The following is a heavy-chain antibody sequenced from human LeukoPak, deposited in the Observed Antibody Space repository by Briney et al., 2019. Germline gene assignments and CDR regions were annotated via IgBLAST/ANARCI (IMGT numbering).Heavy chain of an antibody. D-gene: IGHD3-10*01. CDR1: GFTFSSYE. CDR3: ARDRPNTGFDFDY. CDR2: ISSSSNTI. J-gene: IGHJ4*02. Sequence: QPGGSLRLSCAASGFTFSSYEMNWVRQAPGKGLEWVSYISSSSNTIYYADSVRGRFTISRDNAKKSLFLQMDSLRDEDTAVYSCARDRPNTGFDFDYWGRGTQVTVSS. V-gene: IGHV3-48*02.